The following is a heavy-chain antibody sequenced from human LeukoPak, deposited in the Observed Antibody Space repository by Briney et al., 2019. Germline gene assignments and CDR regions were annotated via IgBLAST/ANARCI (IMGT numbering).Heavy chain of an antibody. Sequence: ASVKVSCKASGYTFTGYYMHWVRQAPGQGLEWMGWINPNSGGTNYAQKFQGRVTMTRDTSISTAYMELSRLRSDDTAVYYCARTSPPPCDADELWYDSSWGIWFDPWGQGTLVTVSS. D-gene: IGHD3-22*01. CDR3: ARTSPPPCDADELWYDSSWGIWFDP. V-gene: IGHV1-2*02. CDR1: GYTFTGYY. J-gene: IGHJ5*02. CDR2: INPNSGGT.